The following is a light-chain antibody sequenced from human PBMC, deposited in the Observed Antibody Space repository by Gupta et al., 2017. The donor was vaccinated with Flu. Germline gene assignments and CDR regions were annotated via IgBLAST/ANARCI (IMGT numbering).Light chain of an antibody. CDR1: QNNQSY. J-gene: IGKJ4*01. V-gene: IGKV1-39*01. CDR3: QQSYSTPLT. Sequence: PSSRSATISDRVSMSCRESQNNQSYINWYQQEPGKAPKLLIHTASNLQSGVPARFSGSGSGTDFTLTISSLHAEDVATYQCQQSYSTPLTFGGGTKVEIK. CDR2: TAS.